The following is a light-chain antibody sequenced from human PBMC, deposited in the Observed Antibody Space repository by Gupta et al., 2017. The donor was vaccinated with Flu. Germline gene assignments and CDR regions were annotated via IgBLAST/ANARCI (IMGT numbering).Light chain of an antibody. CDR2: GAS. V-gene: IGKV3-20*01. J-gene: IGKJ4*02. CDR3: QQSCGSPRT. CDR1: QSIRSSF. Sequence: GTLSLAPRDRATLAFRASQSIRSSFLAWYQQKPGQAPRLLIYGASSMATGIPDRFSGSGYGTELTLTISRLEPEDFAVYYCQQSCGSPRTFGEGTKVEVK.